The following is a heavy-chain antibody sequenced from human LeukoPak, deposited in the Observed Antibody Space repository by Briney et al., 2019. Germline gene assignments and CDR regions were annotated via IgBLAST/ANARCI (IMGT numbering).Heavy chain of an antibody. D-gene: IGHD3-3*01. J-gene: IGHJ5*02. CDR1: GGSISSGGYS. V-gene: IGHV4-30-2*01. Sequence: SETLSLTCAVSGGSISSGGYSWSWIRQPPGKGLEWIGYIYHSGSTYYNPSLKSRVTISVDRSENQFSLKLSSVTAADTAVYYCARGNGRTYYDFWSGYYGWFDPWGQGTLVTVSS. CDR3: ARGNGRTYYDFWSGYYGWFDP. CDR2: IYHSGST.